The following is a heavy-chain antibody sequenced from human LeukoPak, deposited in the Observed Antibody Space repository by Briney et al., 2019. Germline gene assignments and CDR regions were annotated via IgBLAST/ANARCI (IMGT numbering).Heavy chain of an antibody. V-gene: IGHV4-38-2*02. CDR2: IYHSGST. J-gene: IGHJ4*02. CDR3: ARDYCSSTGCYSFVFDY. CDR1: DYSISSGYY. D-gene: IGHD2-2*01. Sequence: SETLSLTCVVSDYSISSGYYWGWIRQPPGKGLEWIGSIYHSGSTYYNPSLRGRVTISVDTSKNQFSLKLRSVTAADTAVYYCARDYCSSTGCYSFVFDYWGQGTLVTVS.